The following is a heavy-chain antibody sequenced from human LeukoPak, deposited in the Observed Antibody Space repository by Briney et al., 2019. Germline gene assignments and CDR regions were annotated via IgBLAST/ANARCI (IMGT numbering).Heavy chain of an antibody. CDR3: ARGNRGSSWQKTFDY. CDR2: ISSSSSYI. CDR1: GFTFSSYS. D-gene: IGHD6-13*01. V-gene: IGHV3-21*01. Sequence: GGSLRLSCAASGFTFSSYSMNWVRQAPGKGLEWVSSISSSSSYIYYADSVKGRFTISRDNAKNSLYLQMNSLRAEDTAVYYCARGNRGSSWQKTFDYWGQGTLVTVSS. J-gene: IGHJ4*02.